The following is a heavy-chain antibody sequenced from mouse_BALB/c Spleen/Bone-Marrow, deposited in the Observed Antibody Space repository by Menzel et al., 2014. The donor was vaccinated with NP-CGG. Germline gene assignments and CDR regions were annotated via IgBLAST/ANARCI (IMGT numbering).Heavy chain of an antibody. J-gene: IGHJ1*01. V-gene: IGHV1S29*02. D-gene: IGHD2-14*01. CDR3: ARFRYDWYFDV. CDR2: IYPYNGGT. CDR1: GYTFTDYN. Sequence: VQLKQSGAELVRPGTSVKVSCKASGYTFTDYNMHWVKQSHGKSLEWIGYIYPYNGGTGYNQKLKSKATLTVDNSSSTACMEHRSLTSEDSAVYYCARFRYDWYFDVWGAGTTVTVSS.